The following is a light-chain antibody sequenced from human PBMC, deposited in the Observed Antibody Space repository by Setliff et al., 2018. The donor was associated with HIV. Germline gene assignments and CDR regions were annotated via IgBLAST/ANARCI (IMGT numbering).Light chain of an antibody. CDR3: AAWDDLSSPDVQ. V-gene: IGLV1-47*01. J-gene: IGLJ2*01. CDR1: SSNIGNNY. CDR2: RNN. Sequence: QSVLTQPPSVSATPGQTVTMSCSGSSSNIGNNYAYWYQQLPGMAPKLLIYRNNQRPSDVPARFSGSKSGTSASLAISGLRSEDEADYYCAAWDDLSSPDVQFGGGTKVTVL.